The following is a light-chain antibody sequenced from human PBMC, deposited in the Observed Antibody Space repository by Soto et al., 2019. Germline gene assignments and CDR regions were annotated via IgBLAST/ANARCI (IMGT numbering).Light chain of an antibody. CDR2: DAS. CDR1: QNVDTF. CDR3: QQRYNWPVT. V-gene: IGKV3-11*01. Sequence: DIVLTQSPGTVSLSPGERASLSCRASQNVDTFLAWYQQKPGQPPRLLMYDASRRITGVPARFSGSGSGTDFTLTITSLEHEDVAVYYCQQRYNWPVTFGAGTRVEI. J-gene: IGKJ4*01.